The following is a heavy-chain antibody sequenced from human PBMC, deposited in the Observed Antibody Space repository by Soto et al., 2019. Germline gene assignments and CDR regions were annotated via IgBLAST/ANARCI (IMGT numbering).Heavy chain of an antibody. V-gene: IGHV1-69*13. D-gene: IGHD1-20*01. CDR1: GGTFSSYA. CDR3: ARDLIPYNWNWFDP. J-gene: IGHJ5*02. Sequence: GASVKVSCKASGGTFSSYAISWVRQAPGQGLEWMGGIIPIFGTANYAQKFQGRVTITADESTSTAYMELSSLRSDDTAVYYCARDLIPYNWNWFDPWGQGTLVTVSS. CDR2: IIPIFGTA.